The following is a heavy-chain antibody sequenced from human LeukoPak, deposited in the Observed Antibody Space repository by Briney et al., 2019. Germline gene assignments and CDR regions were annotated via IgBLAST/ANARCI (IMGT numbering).Heavy chain of an antibody. J-gene: IGHJ4*02. Sequence: GGSLRLSCAASGFSFSSYSMNWVRQAPGKGLEWVSSISSSSSYIYYADSVKGRFTISRDNAKNSLYLQMNSLRAEDTAVYYCARSMVRGEIDYWGQGTLVTVSS. CDR2: ISSSSSYI. CDR3: ARSMVRGEIDY. V-gene: IGHV3-21*04. CDR1: GFSFSSYS. D-gene: IGHD3-10*01.